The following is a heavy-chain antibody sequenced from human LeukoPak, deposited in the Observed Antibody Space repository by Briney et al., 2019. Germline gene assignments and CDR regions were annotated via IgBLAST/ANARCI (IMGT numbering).Heavy chain of an antibody. CDR3: AGGRGATTGYYYYYYYMDV. CDR2: IYYSGST. D-gene: IGHD1-26*01. V-gene: IGHV4-39*01. Sequence: DPSETLSLTCTVSGGSISSSSYYWGWIRQPPGKGLEWIGSIYYSGSTHYNPSLKSRVTISVDTSKNQFSLKLSSVTAADTAVYYCAGGRGATTGYYYYYYYMDVWGKGTTVTVSS. J-gene: IGHJ6*03. CDR1: GGSISSSSYY.